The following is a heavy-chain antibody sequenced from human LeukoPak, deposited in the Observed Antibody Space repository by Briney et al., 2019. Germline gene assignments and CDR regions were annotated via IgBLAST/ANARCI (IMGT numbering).Heavy chain of an antibody. CDR3: ARVREEFYDSSGYYY. V-gene: IGHV1-3*01. J-gene: IGHJ4*02. D-gene: IGHD3-22*01. CDR2: INAGNGNT. CDR1: GYTFTSYG. Sequence: ASVKVSCKASGYTFTSYGISWVRQAPGQGLEWMGWINAGNGNTKYSQKFQGRVTITRDASASTAYMELSSLRSEDTAVYYCARVREEFYDSSGYYYWGQGTLVTVSS.